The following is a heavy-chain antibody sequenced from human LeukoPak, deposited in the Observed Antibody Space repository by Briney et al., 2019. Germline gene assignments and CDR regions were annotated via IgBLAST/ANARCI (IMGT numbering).Heavy chain of an antibody. CDR2: IYYSGST. D-gene: IGHD3-22*01. CDR1: GGSISSYY. J-gene: IGHJ5*02. CDR3: ARERYYDSSGSLNWFDP. Sequence: SETLSLTCTVSGGSISSYYWSWIRQPPGKGLEWIGYIYYSGSTNYNPSLKSRVTISVDTSKNQFSLKLSSVTAADTAVYYCARERYYDSSGSLNWFDPWGQGTLVTASS. V-gene: IGHV4-59*01.